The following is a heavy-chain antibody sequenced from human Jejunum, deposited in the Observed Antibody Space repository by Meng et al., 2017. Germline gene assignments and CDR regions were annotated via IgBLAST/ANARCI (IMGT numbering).Heavy chain of an antibody. D-gene: IGHD5-18*01. CDR2: IKGDGSEK. V-gene: IGHV3-7*01. CDR1: RFTFGSYW. Sequence: GGSLRLSCAASRFTFGSYWMTWVRQAPGKGLEWVANIKGDGSEKNYVDSVKGRFTVSRDNAQNSLFLEMNSLRVEDTGVYFCTRGYGWTDYWGQGTLVTVSS. CDR3: TRGYGWTDY. J-gene: IGHJ4*02.